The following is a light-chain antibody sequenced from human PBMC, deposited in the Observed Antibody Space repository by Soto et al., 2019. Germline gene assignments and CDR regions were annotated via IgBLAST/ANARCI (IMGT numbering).Light chain of an antibody. V-gene: IGLV1-51*02. J-gene: IGLJ1*01. CDR2: ENN. Sequence: QSVLTQPPSVSAAPGQKVTISCSGSSSNVANNYVSWYQHLPGTAPKLLICENNKRPSGIPDRFSGSKSGTSATLGITGLQTGDEADFYCGTWDSSLSAYVFGTGTKLTVL. CDR1: SSNVANNY. CDR3: GTWDSSLSAYV.